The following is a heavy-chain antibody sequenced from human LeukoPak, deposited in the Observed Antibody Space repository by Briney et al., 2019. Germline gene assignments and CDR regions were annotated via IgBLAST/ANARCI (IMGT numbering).Heavy chain of an antibody. D-gene: IGHD6-19*01. CDR2: INPNSGGT. CDR1: GYTFTAYY. V-gene: IGHV1-2*02. Sequence: ASVKVSCKASGYTFTAYYMYWVRPAPGQGLEWMGWINPNSGGTKYAQKFQDRVTLTRDTSITTAYMELSRVRSDDTAVYYCTRLLYSSGWYPSGYWGQGALVSVSS. J-gene: IGHJ4*02. CDR3: TRLLYSSGWYPSGY.